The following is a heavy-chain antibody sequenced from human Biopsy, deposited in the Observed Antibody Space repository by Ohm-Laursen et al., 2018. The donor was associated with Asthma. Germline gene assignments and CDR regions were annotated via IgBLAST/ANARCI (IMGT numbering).Heavy chain of an antibody. Sequence: LSLTCAASGFTFRNFGMHWVRQAPGKGLEWVALISSDVREWYAGSVKGRFTISRDNSKNTLDLQMNSLRGDDTAVYYCVRWRSGYPDHYSDFWGLGTLVTVSS. CDR2: ISSDVRE. CDR3: VRWRSGYPDHYSDF. CDR1: GFTFRNFG. D-gene: IGHD2-21*01. V-gene: IGHV3-30*03. J-gene: IGHJ4*02.